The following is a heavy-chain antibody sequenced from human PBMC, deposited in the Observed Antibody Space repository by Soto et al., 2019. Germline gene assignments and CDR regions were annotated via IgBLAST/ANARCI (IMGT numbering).Heavy chain of an antibody. V-gene: IGHV1-18*01. CDR1: GYTFTSYG. D-gene: IGHD3-16*02. J-gene: IGHJ5*02. CDR3: GRDNYDYIWGSYPLGP. Sequence: GASVKVSCKASGYTFTSYGISWVRQAPGQGLEWMGWISAYNGNTNYAQKLQGRVTMTTDTSTSTAYMELRSLRSDDTAVYYCGRDNYDYIWGSYPLGPWGQGTLVTVSS. CDR2: ISAYNGNT.